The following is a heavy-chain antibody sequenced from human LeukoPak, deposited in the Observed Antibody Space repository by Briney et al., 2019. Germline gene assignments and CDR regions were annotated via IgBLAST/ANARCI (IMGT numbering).Heavy chain of an antibody. CDR3: ARDRRGVGYRPQYYHYYYMDV. CDR1: GYTFTDYY. Sequence: ASVKVSCKASGYTFTDYYIHWVRQAPGQGLEWLGWINLNSAGTKYAQKFQGRVTMTRDTSISTAYMELSRLRSDDTAMYYCARDRRGVGYRPQYYHYYYMDVWGKGTTVTVSS. V-gene: IGHV1-2*02. CDR2: INLNSAGT. D-gene: IGHD5-24*01. J-gene: IGHJ6*03.